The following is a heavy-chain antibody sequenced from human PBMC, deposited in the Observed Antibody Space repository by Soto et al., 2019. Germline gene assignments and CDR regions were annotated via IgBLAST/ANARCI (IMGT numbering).Heavy chain of an antibody. D-gene: IGHD6-19*01. CDR3: AGHGGQWLNWFDP. J-gene: IGHJ5*02. V-gene: IGHV3-48*01. Sequence: EVQLVESGGGVVQPGGSLRLSCAASGFTFSSYDMNWVRQAPGKGREWVSYISSSSSTIYYADSVKGRFTISRDNAKNSLYLQMNSLRAEDTAVYYCAGHGGQWLNWFDPWGQGILVTVSS. CDR2: ISSSSSTI. CDR1: GFTFSSYD.